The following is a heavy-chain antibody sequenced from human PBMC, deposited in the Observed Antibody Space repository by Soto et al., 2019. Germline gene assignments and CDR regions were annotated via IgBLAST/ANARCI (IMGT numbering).Heavy chain of an antibody. CDR1: GFTFSSYS. CDR2: ISSSSSYR. CDR3: ARGYHYYDSSGYDKWAAFEI. D-gene: IGHD3-22*01. V-gene: IGHV3-21*01. J-gene: IGHJ3*02. Sequence: EVQLVESGGGLVKPGGSLRLSCAASGFTFSSYSMNWVRQAPGKGLEWVSSISSSSSYRDYADSVKGRFNISRDNAKNSLYLQMNSLIAEDPAVYYCARGYHYYDSSGYDKWAAFEIWCQGTMVTVSS.